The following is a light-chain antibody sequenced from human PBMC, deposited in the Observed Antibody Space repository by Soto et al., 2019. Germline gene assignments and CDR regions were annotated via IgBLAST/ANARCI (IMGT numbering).Light chain of an antibody. CDR3: QHYGTSPTRVN. CDR2: GAS. J-gene: IGKJ5*01. CDR1: HSVSSSY. V-gene: IGKV3-20*01. Sequence: EIVLTQSPVTVSFFSVQTASLSCSASHSVSSSYLAWYQQKPGQAPRLLIYGASNRATGIPDRFSGSGSGTDFTLTIRRLEPEDFAVYYCQHYGTSPTRVNFGQGKRLEIK.